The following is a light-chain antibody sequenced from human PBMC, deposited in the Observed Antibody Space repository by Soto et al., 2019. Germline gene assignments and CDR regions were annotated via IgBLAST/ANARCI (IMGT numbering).Light chain of an antibody. CDR2: GAS. Sequence: EIVLAQSPGTLSLSPGESATLSCRASQSVSSSFLAWYQQKAGQAPRLLIYGASNRATGIPARFSGSGSGTEFTLTISSLQSEDFAVYYCQQYNNWPPITFGQGTRLEIK. CDR3: QQYNNWPPIT. CDR1: QSVSSS. V-gene: IGKV3D-15*01. J-gene: IGKJ5*01.